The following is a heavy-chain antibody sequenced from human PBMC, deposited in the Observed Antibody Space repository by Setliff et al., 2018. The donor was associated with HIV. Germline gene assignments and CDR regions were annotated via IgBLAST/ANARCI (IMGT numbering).Heavy chain of an antibody. D-gene: IGHD3-16*02. CDR2: IYPGDSDT. CDR1: GYNFTNYW. V-gene: IGHV5-51*01. Sequence: PGESLKISCKASGYNFTNYWIDWVRQMPGKGLEWMGVIYPGDSDTRYSPSFQGQVTISADKSISTAYLQWSSLKASDTAMYYCAVDYDYVWGSYRYTGIYWGQGTLVTVSS. CDR3: AVDYDYVWGSYRYTGIY. J-gene: IGHJ4*02.